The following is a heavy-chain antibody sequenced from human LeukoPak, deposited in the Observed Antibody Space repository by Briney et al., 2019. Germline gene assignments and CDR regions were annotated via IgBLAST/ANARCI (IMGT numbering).Heavy chain of an antibody. D-gene: IGHD4-23*01. V-gene: IGHV1-2*02. Sequence: GASVKVSCKASGYTFTGYYMHWVRQAPGQGLEWMGWINPNSGGTNYAQKFQGRVTMTRDTSISTAYMELSRLRSDDTAVYYCVIMSGGNQTTGLEVVDYWGQGTLVTVSS. J-gene: IGHJ4*02. CDR3: VIMSGGNQTTGLEVVDY. CDR1: GYTFTGYY. CDR2: INPNSGGT.